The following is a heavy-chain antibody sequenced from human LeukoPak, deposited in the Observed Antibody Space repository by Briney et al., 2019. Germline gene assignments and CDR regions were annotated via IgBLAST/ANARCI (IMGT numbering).Heavy chain of an antibody. CDR2: FDPEDGET. CDR3: ARDSSRNGYKSWFDP. V-gene: IGHV1-24*01. Sequence: ASVKLSCKVSGYTLTELSMHWVRQAPGKGLGWMGGFDPEDGETIYAQKFQGRVTMTEDTSTDTAYMELSSLRSEDTAVYYCARDSSRNGYKSWFDPWGQGTLVIVSS. J-gene: IGHJ5*02. CDR1: GYTLTELS. D-gene: IGHD5-24*01.